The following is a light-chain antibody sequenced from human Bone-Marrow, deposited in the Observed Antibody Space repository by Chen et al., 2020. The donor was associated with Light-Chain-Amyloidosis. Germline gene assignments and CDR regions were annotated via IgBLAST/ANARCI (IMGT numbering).Light chain of an antibody. J-gene: IGLJ3*02. Sequence: SYVLTQPSSVSVAPGQTATLAGGGNNIGSTSVHWYQQTPGQAPLLVVYDDSDRPSGIPERLSGSNSGNTATLTISRVEAGDAADYYCQVWDRSSDRPVFGGGTKLTVL. V-gene: IGLV3-21*02. CDR1: NIGSTS. CDR2: DDS. CDR3: QVWDRSSDRPV.